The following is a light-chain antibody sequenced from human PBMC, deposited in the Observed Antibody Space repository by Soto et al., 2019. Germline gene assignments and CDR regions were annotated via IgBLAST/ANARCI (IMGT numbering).Light chain of an antibody. V-gene: IGLV2-14*01. CDR2: EVS. Sequence: QSALTQPASVSGSPGQSITISCTGTSSDVGGYNYVSWYQQHPGKAPKLIIYEVSDRPSGVSNRFSGSKSGNTASLSISGLQAEDEAHYYCSSSASSNNFYWMFGGGTKLTVL. CDR3: SSSASSNNFYWM. J-gene: IGLJ3*02. CDR1: SSDVGGYNY.